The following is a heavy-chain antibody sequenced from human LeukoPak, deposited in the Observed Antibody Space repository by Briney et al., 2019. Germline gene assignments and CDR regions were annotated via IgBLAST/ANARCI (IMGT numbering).Heavy chain of an antibody. D-gene: IGHD3-10*01. J-gene: IGHJ4*02. CDR1: GYTFTSYG. CDR2: ISAYNGNT. CDR3: VRDATLRMTYYYGSGSSRLPDY. V-gene: IGHV1-18*01. Sequence: ASLKVSCKASGYTFTSYGISWVRQAPGQGLEWMGWISAYNGNTNYAQKRQGRVTMTTDTSTNTAYMELRSLRSDDTAVYYCVRDATLRMTYYYGSGSSRLPDYWGQGTLVTVSS.